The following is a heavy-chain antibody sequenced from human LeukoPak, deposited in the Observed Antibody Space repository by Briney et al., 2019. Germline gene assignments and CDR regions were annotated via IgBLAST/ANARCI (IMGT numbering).Heavy chain of an antibody. V-gene: IGHV3-30*09. CDR1: GFTFSIYA. J-gene: IGHJ4*02. CDR2: ISHDGINK. CDR3: ARASRRDSSAYYYEY. Sequence: GGSLTRSCAASGFTFSIYAMHWVRQAPGKGLEWVAVISHDGINKDYADSVKGRFAISRDNPKNALFLQMNSLRAEDTAVYFCARASRRDSSAYYYEYWGQGSLVTVSS. D-gene: IGHD3-22*01.